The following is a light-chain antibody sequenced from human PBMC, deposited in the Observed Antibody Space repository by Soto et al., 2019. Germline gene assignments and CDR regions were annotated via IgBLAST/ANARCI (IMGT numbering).Light chain of an antibody. V-gene: IGKV1-39*01. Sequence: DIQMTQSPSSLSASVGDRVTITCRASQSISTYLNWYQQKLGKAPKLLISAASSLQGGVPSRFSGSGSGTVFPLPFSSLHLEVFEIYTFQRGSFPLIFGGGP. CDR3: QRGSFPLI. CDR1: QSISTY. CDR2: AAS. J-gene: IGKJ4*01.